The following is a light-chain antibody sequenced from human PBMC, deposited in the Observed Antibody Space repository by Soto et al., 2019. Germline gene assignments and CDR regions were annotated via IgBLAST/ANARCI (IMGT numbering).Light chain of an antibody. J-gene: IGLJ1*01. V-gene: IGLV2-14*03. Sequence: QSALTQPASLSGSPGQSITISCTGTSSDVCGYNYVSWYQQHPGKGPKLMIYDVSNRPSGVSNRFSGSKSGNTASLTISGLQAEDEADYYCSSYRASSTTHYVFGTGSKVTVL. CDR1: SSDVCGYNY. CDR2: DVS. CDR3: SSYRASSTTHYV.